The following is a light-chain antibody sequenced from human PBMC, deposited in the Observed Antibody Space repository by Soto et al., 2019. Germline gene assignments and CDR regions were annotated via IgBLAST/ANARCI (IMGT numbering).Light chain of an antibody. CDR2: GAS. CDR1: ETVATN. CDR3: QQYNSYST. Sequence: EIVLTQSPGTLSLSPGERATLSCRASETVATNLAWYQQKPGQAPRLLISGASTRAAGISDRFRGSGSGTEFTLTISSLQPDDFATYYCQQYNSYSTFGQGTKV. J-gene: IGKJ1*01. V-gene: IGKV3-15*01.